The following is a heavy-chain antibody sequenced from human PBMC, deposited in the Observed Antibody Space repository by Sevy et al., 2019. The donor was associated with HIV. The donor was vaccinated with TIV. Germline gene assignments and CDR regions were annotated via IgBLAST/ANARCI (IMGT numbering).Heavy chain of an antibody. CDR3: AKENIPHYYGAGSSN. CDR2: ISDDGSNK. D-gene: IGHD3-10*01. Sequence: GGSLRLSCAASGFTFSNYGVLWVRQAPGKGLEWVAFISDDGSNKYYEDSVKGRFTISRDNSKNTLFLQMNRLRAEDTAVYYSAKENIPHYYGAGSSNWGQGTLVTVSS. CDR1: GFTFSNYG. J-gene: IGHJ1*01. V-gene: IGHV3-30*18.